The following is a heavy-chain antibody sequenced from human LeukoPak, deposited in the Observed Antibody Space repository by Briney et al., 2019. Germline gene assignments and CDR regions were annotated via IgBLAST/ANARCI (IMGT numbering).Heavy chain of an antibody. J-gene: IGHJ4*02. CDR3: DSSDDSTGRDY. CDR1: VYTFGGYE. Sequence: GGSLRLSCAASVYTFGGYEMKWVRQVPGRGLEWVSYINRSGSIRNYADSVKGRLAISRENAMSSLYLPMSRLRAEDTGVYYCDSSDDSTGRDYWGQGTLVTVSS. CDR2: INRSGSIR. D-gene: IGHD3-22*01. V-gene: IGHV3-48*03.